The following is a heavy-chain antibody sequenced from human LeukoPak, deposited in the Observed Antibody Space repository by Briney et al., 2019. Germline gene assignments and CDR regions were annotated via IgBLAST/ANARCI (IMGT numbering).Heavy chain of an antibody. V-gene: IGHV1-69*13. J-gene: IGHJ4*02. CDR2: IIPIFGTA. CDR1: GGTFSSYA. CDR3: AADIKNNYYDSSGYFFY. D-gene: IGHD3-22*01. Sequence: SVKVSCKASGGTFSSYAISWVRQAPGQGLEWMGGIIPIFGTANYAQKFRGRVTITADESTSTAYMELSSLRSEDTAVYYCAADIKNNYYDSSGYFFYWGQGTLVTVSS.